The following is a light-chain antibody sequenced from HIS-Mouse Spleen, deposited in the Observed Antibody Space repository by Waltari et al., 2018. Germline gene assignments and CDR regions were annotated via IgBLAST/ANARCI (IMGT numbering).Light chain of an antibody. CDR1: SSDVGGYNY. CDR3: SSYTSSSTYV. Sequence: QSALTQPASVSGSPGQSITISCTGTSSDVGGYNYVSWYQPHPGNAPKLMIYEVSNRPSGVSNRFSGSKSGNTASLTISGLQAEDEADYYCSSYTSSSTYVFGTGTKVTVL. V-gene: IGLV2-14*01. CDR2: EVS. J-gene: IGLJ1*01.